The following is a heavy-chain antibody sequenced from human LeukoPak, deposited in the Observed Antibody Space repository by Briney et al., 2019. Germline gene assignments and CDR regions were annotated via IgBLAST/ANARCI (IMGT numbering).Heavy chain of an antibody. CDR3: AKDPGNGYDFWSGYSDNWFDP. V-gene: IGHV3-53*05. D-gene: IGHD3-3*01. Sequence: GGSLRLSCAASGFTVSSNYMSWVRQAPGKGLEWVPVIYSGGTTYYADSVKGRFTISRDNSKNSLYLQMNSLRTEDTALYYCAKDPGNGYDFWSGYSDNWFDPWGQGTLVTVSS. CDR1: GFTVSSNY. J-gene: IGHJ5*02. CDR2: IYSGGTT.